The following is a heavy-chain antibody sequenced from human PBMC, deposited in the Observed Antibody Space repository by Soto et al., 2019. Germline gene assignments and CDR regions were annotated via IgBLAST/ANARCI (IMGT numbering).Heavy chain of an antibody. D-gene: IGHD6-19*01. CDR3: AHGIIAVATPETSCYFDY. V-gene: IGHV2-5*02. CDR2: IYWDDDK. J-gene: IGHJ4*02. Sequence: QITLKESGPTLVKPTQTLTLTCTFSGFSLSTSGVGVGWIRQPPGKPLDCLALIYWDDDKRYSPSLKSRLTITTDTSKNQVILTMTNMDPVDTATYYCAHGIIAVATPETSCYFDYWGQGTLVTVSS. CDR1: GFSLSTSGVG.